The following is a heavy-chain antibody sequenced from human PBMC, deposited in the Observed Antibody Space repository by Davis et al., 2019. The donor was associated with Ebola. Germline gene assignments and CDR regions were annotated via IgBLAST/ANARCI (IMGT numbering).Heavy chain of an antibody. V-gene: IGHV3-23*01. CDR2: ISGSGGGT. J-gene: IGHJ6*02. D-gene: IGHD3-22*01. CDR1: GFTFSNYA. CDR3: VKDKYDSAGYRGYGMDV. Sequence: GESLKISCAASGFTFSNYAMSWVRQAPGKGLEWVSAISGSGGGTYYADSVKGRFTISRDNAKNSLYLQMDSLREEDTALYYCVKDKYDSAGYRGYGMDVWGQGTTVTVSS.